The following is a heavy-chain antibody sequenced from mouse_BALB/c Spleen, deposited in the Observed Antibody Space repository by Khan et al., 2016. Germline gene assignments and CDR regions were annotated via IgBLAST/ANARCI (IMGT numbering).Heavy chain of an antibody. Sequence: VQLQQPGAELVKPGASVKLSCTASGFNIKDTYMHWVKQRPEQGLEWIGRIDPANGNTKYDPKFQGKATITADTSSKPAYLQHSSLTSEDTAVYYGANYYGSSYAVDYWGQGPSVTVSS. CDR1: GFNIKDTY. CDR3: ANYYGSSYAVDY. D-gene: IGHD1-1*01. CDR2: IDPANGNT. J-gene: IGHJ4*01. V-gene: IGHV14-3*02.